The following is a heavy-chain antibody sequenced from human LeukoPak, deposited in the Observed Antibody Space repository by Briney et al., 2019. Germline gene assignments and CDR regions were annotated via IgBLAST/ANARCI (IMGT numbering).Heavy chain of an antibody. CDR3: ARVRFLERSQYYFDY. CDR2: IKQDGSEK. Sequence: GGSLRLSCAASEFIFNIYWMSWVRQAPGKGLEWVANIKQDGSEKYYVDSVEGRSTISRDNAKNSLYLQMNSLRAEDTAVYYCARVRFLERSQYYFDYWGQGTLVTVSS. D-gene: IGHD3-3*01. V-gene: IGHV3-7*01. J-gene: IGHJ4*02. CDR1: EFIFNIYW.